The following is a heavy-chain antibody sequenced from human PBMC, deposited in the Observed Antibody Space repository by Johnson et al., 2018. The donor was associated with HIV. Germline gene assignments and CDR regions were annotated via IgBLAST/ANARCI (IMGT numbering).Heavy chain of an antibody. CDR3: TRSDSTYYNFWSGYYTGAFDI. V-gene: IGHV3-73*01. J-gene: IGHJ3*02. D-gene: IGHD3-3*01. CDR1: GFTFSNAW. CDR2: IRSKANSYAT. Sequence: VQLVESGGGLVQPGGSLRLSCAASGFTFSNAWMSWVRQAPGKGLEWVGRIRSKANSYATAYAASVKGRFTISRDDSKNTAYLQMNSLKIEDTAVYYCTRSDSTYYNFWSGYYTGAFDIWGQGTMVTVSS.